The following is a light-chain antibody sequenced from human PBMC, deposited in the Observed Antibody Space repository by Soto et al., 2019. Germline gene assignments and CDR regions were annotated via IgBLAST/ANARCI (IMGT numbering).Light chain of an antibody. J-gene: IGLJ1*01. Sequence: QSALTQPASVSGSPGESIAISCTGTSSYVGNYNYVSWYQQHPGKAPKLMIYDVSNRPSGVSNRFSGSKSGNTASLTISGLQPEDEADYYCNSYTSSSTYVFGTGTKSPS. V-gene: IGLV2-14*03. CDR3: NSYTSSSTYV. CDR2: DVS. CDR1: SSYVGNYNY.